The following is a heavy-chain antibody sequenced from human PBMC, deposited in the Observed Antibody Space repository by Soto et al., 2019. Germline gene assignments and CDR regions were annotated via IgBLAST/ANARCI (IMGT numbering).Heavy chain of an antibody. CDR1: GFTFSSYA. CDR3: ARGEMATMDDY. CDR2: ISYDGSNK. V-gene: IGHV3-30-3*01. Sequence: QVQLVESGGGVVQPGRSLRLSCAASGFTFSSYAMHWVRQAPGKGLEWVAVISYDGSNKYYADSVKGRFTISRDNSKNTLYLQMNSLRAEDTAVYYCARGEMATMDDYWGQGTLVTVSS. J-gene: IGHJ4*02. D-gene: IGHD5-12*01.